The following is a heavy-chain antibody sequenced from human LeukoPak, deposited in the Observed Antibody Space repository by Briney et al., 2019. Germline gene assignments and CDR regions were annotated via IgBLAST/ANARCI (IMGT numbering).Heavy chain of an antibody. D-gene: IGHD6-13*01. CDR3: AREFSSSRVSTDY. CDR2: ISSSSSYI. CDR1: GFTFSSYS. J-gene: IGHJ4*02. Sequence: GGSLRLSCAASGFTFSSYSMNWVRQAPGKGLEWVSSISSSSSYIYYADSVKGRFTISRDNAKNSLYLQMNSLRAEDTAVYYCAREFSSSRVSTDYWGQGTLVTVSP. V-gene: IGHV3-21*01.